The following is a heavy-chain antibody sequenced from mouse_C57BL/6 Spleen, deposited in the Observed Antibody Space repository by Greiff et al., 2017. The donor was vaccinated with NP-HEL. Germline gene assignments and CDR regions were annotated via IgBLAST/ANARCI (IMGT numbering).Heavy chain of an antibody. CDR1: GFSLTSYG. J-gene: IGHJ4*01. D-gene: IGHD1-1*01. CDR3: ARNDYGSSYLYYYAMDY. CDR2: IWSGGST. V-gene: IGHV2-2*01. Sequence: VKLMESGPGLVQPSQSLSITCTVSGFSLTSYGVHWVRQSPGKGLEWLGVIWSGGSTDYNAAFISRLSISKDNSKSQVFFKMNSLQADDTAIYYCARNDYGSSYLYYYAMDYWGQGTSVTVSS.